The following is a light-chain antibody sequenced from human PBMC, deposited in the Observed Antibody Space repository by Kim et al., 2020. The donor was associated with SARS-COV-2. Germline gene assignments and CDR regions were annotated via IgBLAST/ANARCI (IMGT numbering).Light chain of an antibody. Sequence: GTPGQRVTIFCAGSSSNVGSNYVYWYQQRPGTAPKLHIYRNNQRPSGVPERFSGSKSGTSASLAISGLRSEDEADYYCAAWDDSLVFGGGTQLTVL. CDR1: SSNVGSNY. CDR3: AAWDDSLV. CDR2: RNN. J-gene: IGLJ2*01. V-gene: IGLV1-47*01.